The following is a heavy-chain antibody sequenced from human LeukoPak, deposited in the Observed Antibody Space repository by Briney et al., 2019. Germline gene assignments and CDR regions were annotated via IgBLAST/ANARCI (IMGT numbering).Heavy chain of an antibody. CDR3: AIGPGYSSGWYLY. Sequence: SSETLSLPCAVSGYYIRSGYYWGWIRQPPGKGLEWIGCIYHSGSSYYNPSLKSRVTISVDASKNQFSLKLISVTATDTAVYYCAIGPGYSSGWYLYWGQGTLVTVSS. CDR1: GYYIRSGYY. V-gene: IGHV4-38-2*01. J-gene: IGHJ4*02. D-gene: IGHD6-19*01. CDR2: IYHSGSS.